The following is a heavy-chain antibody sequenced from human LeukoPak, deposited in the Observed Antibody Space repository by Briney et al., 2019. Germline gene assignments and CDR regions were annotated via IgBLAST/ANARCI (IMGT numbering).Heavy chain of an antibody. D-gene: IGHD3-9*01. CDR2: IYSGGST. CDR1: GFTVSSNY. CDR3: ARDGFRYDILTGYYSSAFDI. V-gene: IGHV3-53*01. J-gene: IGHJ3*02. Sequence: GMSLRLSCAASGFTVSSNYMSWVRQAPGKGLEWVSVIYSGGSTYYADSVKGRFTISRDNSKNTLYLQMNSLRAEDTAVYYCARDGFRYDILTGYYSSAFDIWGQGTMVTVSS.